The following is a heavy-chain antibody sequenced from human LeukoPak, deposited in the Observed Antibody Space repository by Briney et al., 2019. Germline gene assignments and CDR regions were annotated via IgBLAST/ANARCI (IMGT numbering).Heavy chain of an antibody. D-gene: IGHD5-24*01. J-gene: IGHJ4*02. CDR2: IKEDGSAR. Sequence: GGSLRLSCAASGFSFSNYWMSWVRQSPEKGLEWVANIKEDGSARYYVDSVKGRFTIFRDNPKNSLYLQMGSLRADDTAMYYCARDPRDDHNSLDYWGQGTQVTVSS. V-gene: IGHV3-7*03. CDR3: ARDPRDDHNSLDY. CDR1: GFSFSNYW.